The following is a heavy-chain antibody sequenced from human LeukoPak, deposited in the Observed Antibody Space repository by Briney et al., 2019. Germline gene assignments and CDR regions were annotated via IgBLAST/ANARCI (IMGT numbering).Heavy chain of an antibody. CDR3: ARSPTVTPNFDY. CDR1: GGSFSGYY. D-gene: IGHD4-17*01. V-gene: IGHV4-34*01. J-gene: IGHJ4*02. CDR2: INHSGST. Sequence: PSETLSLTCAVYGGSFSGYYWSWIRQPPGKGLEWIGEINHSGSTNYNPSLKSRVTISVDTSKNQFSLKLSSVTAADTAVYYCARSPTVTPNFDYWGRGTLVTVSS.